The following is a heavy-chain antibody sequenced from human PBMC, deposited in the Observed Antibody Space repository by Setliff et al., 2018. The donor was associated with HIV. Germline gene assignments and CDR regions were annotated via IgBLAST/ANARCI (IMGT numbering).Heavy chain of an antibody. Sequence: SETLSLTCTVSGGSISSGDYYWSWIRQPPGKGLEWIGYIYYSGSTYYNPSLKSRVTITIDTSNNRNSLRLSSVTAADTAIYYCARAGIGALRSLFDYWGQGTLVTVSS. CDR2: IYYSGST. CDR3: ARAGIGALRSLFDY. CDR1: GGSISSGDYY. D-gene: IGHD3-3*01. V-gene: IGHV4-30-4*08. J-gene: IGHJ4*02.